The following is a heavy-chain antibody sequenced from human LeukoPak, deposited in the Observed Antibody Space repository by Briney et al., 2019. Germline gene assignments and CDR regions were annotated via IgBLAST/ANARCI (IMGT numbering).Heavy chain of an antibody. V-gene: IGHV3-23*01. CDR3: ARGGYSYGRNPNSYYYGMDV. CDR1: GFTFSNYA. J-gene: IGHJ6*02. D-gene: IGHD5-18*01. Sequence: GGSLRLSCAASGFTFSNYAMTWVRQAPGKGLAWVSTITGSGAVTYYADSVEGRFTISRDNSKKTLYLQMTSLRAEDTAVYYCARGGYSYGRNPNSYYYGMDVWGQGTTVTVSS. CDR2: ITGSGAVT.